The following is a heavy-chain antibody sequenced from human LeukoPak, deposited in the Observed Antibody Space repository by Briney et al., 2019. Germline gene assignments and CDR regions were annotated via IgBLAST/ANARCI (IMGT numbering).Heavy chain of an antibody. Sequence: PSETLSLTSTVSGDSISGGSYYWSWIRQPPGKVLEWIGYIYYSGSTKYNLSLKSRVTISVDTSKNQLSLKLSSVTAADTAVYYCARGEYGLFDYWGQGTLVTVSS. D-gene: IGHD2/OR15-2a*01. J-gene: IGHJ4*02. CDR1: GDSISGGSYY. V-gene: IGHV4-61*01. CDR3: ARGEYGLFDY. CDR2: IYYSGST.